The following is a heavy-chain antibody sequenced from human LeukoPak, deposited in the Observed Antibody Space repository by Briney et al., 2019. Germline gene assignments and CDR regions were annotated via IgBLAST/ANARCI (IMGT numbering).Heavy chain of an antibody. Sequence: GGSLRLSCAASGFTCSTYVMSWVRQAPGKGLEWLSLILHNGDSTYYADSVKGRFTISRDNSKNTLYLQMNSLRAEDTAVYYCARLSSFAFDIWGQGTMVTVSS. CDR1: GFTCSTYV. V-gene: IGHV3-23*01. D-gene: IGHD3-16*02. J-gene: IGHJ3*02. CDR3: ARLSSFAFDI. CDR2: ILHNGDST.